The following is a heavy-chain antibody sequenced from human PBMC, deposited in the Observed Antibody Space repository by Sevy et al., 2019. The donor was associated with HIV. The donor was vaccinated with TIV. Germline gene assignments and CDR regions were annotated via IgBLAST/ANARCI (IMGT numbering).Heavy chain of an antibody. CDR2: IYSYGET. J-gene: IGHJ3*02. CDR1: GASIRDSSYY. V-gene: IGHV4-39*01. D-gene: IGHD6-13*01. CDR3: ARSMEQQLDAFDI. Sequence: SETLSLTCTVSGASIRDSSYYWAWIRQLPGKGLEWIGNIYSYGETYYNSSLKSRVTISVDTSKNQFSLSLTSVTAADTDIYFCARSMEQQLDAFDIWGQGTMVTVSS.